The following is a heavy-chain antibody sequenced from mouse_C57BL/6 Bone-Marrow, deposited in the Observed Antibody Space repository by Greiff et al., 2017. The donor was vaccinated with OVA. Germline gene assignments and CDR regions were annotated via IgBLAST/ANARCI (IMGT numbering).Heavy chain of an antibody. CDR2: IDPSDSYT. V-gene: IGHV1-69*01. CDR1: GYTFTSYW. D-gene: IGHD2-4*01. J-gene: IGHJ3*01. Sequence: QVQLQQPGAELVMPGASVKLSCKASGYTFTSYWMHWVKQRPGQGLEWIGEIDPSDSYTNYNQKFKGKSTLTVDKSSSTAYMQLSSLTSEDSAVYYWALYDYDAWFAYWGQGTLVTVSA. CDR3: ALYDYDAWFAY.